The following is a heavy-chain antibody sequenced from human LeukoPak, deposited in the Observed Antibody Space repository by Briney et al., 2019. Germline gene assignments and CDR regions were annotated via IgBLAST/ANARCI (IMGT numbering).Heavy chain of an antibody. Sequence: GGSLRLSCTASGFIFGDYAMNWVRQAPGKGLEWVGFIRSKAYGGTTEYAASVKGRFTISRDDFKSVAYLQMNSLKTEDTAVYYCTTDDYRFDYWGQGTLVTVPS. J-gene: IGHJ4*02. D-gene: IGHD4-11*01. CDR1: GFIFGDYA. CDR2: IRSKAYGGTT. V-gene: IGHV3-49*04. CDR3: TTDDYRFDY.